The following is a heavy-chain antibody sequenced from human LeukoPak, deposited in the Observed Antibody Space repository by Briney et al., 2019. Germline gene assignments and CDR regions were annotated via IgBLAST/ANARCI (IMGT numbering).Heavy chain of an antibody. J-gene: IGHJ4*02. Sequence: ASVKVSCKASGYTFTNYAMHWVRQAPGQRLAWMGWINTGGDTAYSQRFQGRVTIISDTSASTAYMDLSNLRSEDTAVYYCAREGFGSGTNLEVGYFDYWGQGSLVTVSS. D-gene: IGHD3-10*01. CDR2: INTGGDT. CDR1: GYTFTNYA. V-gene: IGHV1-3*04. CDR3: AREGFGSGTNLEVGYFDY.